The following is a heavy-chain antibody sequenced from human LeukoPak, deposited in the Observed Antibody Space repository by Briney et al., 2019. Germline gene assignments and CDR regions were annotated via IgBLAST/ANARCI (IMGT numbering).Heavy chain of an antibody. D-gene: IGHD5-18*01. CDR2: IKQDGSEK. CDR1: GFTFSSYW. Sequence: GGSLRLSCVASGFTFSSYWMSWVRQAPGKGLEWVANIKQDGSEKYYVDSVKGRFTISRDNAKNSLYLQMNSLRAEDTAVYYCAREAGIPPSTQQWPTSVDYWGQGTLVTVCS. CDR3: AREAGIPPSTQQWPTSVDY. J-gene: IGHJ4*02. V-gene: IGHV3-7*05.